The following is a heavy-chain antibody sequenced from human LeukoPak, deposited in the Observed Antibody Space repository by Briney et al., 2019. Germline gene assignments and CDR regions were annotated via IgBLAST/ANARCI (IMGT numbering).Heavy chain of an antibody. V-gene: IGHV4-39*07. J-gene: IGHJ6*03. CDR3: ARADYSSTWSHDYYYMDV. Sequence: SETLSLTCTVSGGSISSSSYYWGWIRQPPGKGLEWIGSIYYSGSTYYNPSLKSRVTISVDTSKNQFSLKLSSVTPADTAVYYCARADYSSTWSHDYYYMDVWGKGTTVTISS. CDR1: GGSISSSSYY. CDR2: IYYSGST. D-gene: IGHD6-13*01.